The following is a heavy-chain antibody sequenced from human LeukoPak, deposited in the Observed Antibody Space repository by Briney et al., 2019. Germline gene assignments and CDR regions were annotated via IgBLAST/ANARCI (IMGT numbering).Heavy chain of an antibody. Sequence: ASVKVSCKASGYTFTSYGISWVRQAPGQGLEWMGWISAYNGNTNYAQKLQGRVTMTSDMSTSTVYMELSGLRSEDTAVYYCARDPGPLYYYDISGSDVFDIWGQGTMVTVSS. J-gene: IGHJ3*02. CDR3: ARDPGPLYYYDISGSDVFDI. D-gene: IGHD3-22*01. V-gene: IGHV1-18*01. CDR2: ISAYNGNT. CDR1: GYTFTSYG.